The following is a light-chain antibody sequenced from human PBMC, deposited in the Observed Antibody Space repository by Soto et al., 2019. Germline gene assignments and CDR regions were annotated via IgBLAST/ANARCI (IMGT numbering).Light chain of an antibody. CDR2: GAS. V-gene: IGKV3-20*01. Sequence: EIVLTQSPGTLSLSPGERATLSCRASQSVSSNYLAWYQQKPGQAPRVVIYGASNRATDIPDRFSGSGSGTDFTLTISRLETEDFAVYYCQPYVSSPFDFCQGTKLEIK. CDR3: QPYVSSPFD. CDR1: QSVSSNY. J-gene: IGKJ2*01.